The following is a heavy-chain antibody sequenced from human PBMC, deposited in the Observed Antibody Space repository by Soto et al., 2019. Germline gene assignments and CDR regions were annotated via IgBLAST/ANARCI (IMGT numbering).Heavy chain of an antibody. CDR2: INHLGSI. V-gene: IGHV4-34*01. CDR1: GGSLSDYF. Sequence: SESLSLTCVVSGGSLSDYFWSWIRQPPGMALEWIGEINHLGSINYNPSLKSRVTMSVDTSKNQFSLTLNSVTAADTATYYCARGGISHWAYFYYMDVWDRGTTVPV. D-gene: IGHD2-21*01. J-gene: IGHJ6*03. CDR3: ARGGISHWAYFYYMDV.